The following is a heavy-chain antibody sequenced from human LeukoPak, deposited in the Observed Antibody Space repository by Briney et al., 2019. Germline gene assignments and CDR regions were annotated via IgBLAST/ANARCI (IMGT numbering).Heavy chain of an antibody. CDR1: GFTFSSYG. D-gene: IGHD1-26*01. CDR3: AKDRSGSYPDY. Sequence: GGSLRLSCAASGFTFSSYGMHWVRQAPGKGLEWVAFIRYDGSNKYYADSVKGRFTISRDNSKSTLYLQMNSLRAEDTAVYYCAKDRSGSYPDYWGQGTLVTVSS. J-gene: IGHJ4*02. CDR2: IRYDGSNK. V-gene: IGHV3-30*02.